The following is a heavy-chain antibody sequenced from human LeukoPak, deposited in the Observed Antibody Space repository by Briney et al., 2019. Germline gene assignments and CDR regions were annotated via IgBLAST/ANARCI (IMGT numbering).Heavy chain of an antibody. D-gene: IGHD1-26*01. V-gene: IGHV3-30*02. CDR1: GFTFSSYG. Sequence: GGSLRLSCAASGFTFSSYGMHWVRQAPGKGLEWVAFIRYDGSNKYYADSVKGRFTISRDNSKNTLYLQMNSLRAEDTAVYYCAEDRALVGANYFDYWGQGTLVTVSS. CDR2: IRYDGSNK. CDR3: AEDRALVGANYFDY. J-gene: IGHJ4*02.